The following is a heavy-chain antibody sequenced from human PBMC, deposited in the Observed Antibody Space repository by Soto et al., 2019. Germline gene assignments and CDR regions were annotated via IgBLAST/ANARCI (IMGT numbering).Heavy chain of an antibody. CDR1: GFTFSSYG. CDR3: AKDLAIVVNYFDY. D-gene: IGHD3-22*01. J-gene: IGHJ4*02. V-gene: IGHV3-33*06. Sequence: GSLRLSCAASGFTFSSYGMHWVRQAPGKGLEWVAAIWGGGSNKYYADSVKGRFTISRDNSENTLYLQMNSLRAEDTAVYYCAKDLAIVVNYFDYWGQGTLVTVSS. CDR2: IWGGGSNK.